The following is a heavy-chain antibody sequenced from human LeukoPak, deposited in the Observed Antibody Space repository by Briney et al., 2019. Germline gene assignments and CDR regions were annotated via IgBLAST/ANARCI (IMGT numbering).Heavy chain of an antibody. Sequence: QTGGSLRLSCAASGFTFSSYSMNWVRQAPGKGLEWVSYISTSSSTIYYADSVKGRFTISRDNAKNSLYLQMNSLRAEDTAVYYCARQVTGYSSSYGGYWGQGTLVTVSS. D-gene: IGHD6-13*01. V-gene: IGHV3-48*01. J-gene: IGHJ4*02. CDR2: ISTSSSTI. CDR3: ARQVTGYSSSYGGY. CDR1: GFTFSSYS.